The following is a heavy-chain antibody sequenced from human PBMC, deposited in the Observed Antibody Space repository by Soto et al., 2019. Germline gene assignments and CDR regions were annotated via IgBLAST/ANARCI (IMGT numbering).Heavy chain of an antibody. CDR3: ATYCSGGSCYVY. V-gene: IGHV1-8*01. CDR2: MNPHSGNT. D-gene: IGHD2-15*01. Sequence: GASVKVSCKASGYTFTNYDINWVRQATGQGPEWMGWMNPHSGNTGYAQKFQGRITMTRDTSIRTAYMELNGLTSYDTAVYYCATYCSGGSCYVYWGQGTPVTVSS. J-gene: IGHJ4*02. CDR1: GYTFTNYD.